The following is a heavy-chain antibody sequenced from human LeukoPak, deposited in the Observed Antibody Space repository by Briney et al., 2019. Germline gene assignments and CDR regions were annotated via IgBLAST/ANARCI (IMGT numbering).Heavy chain of an antibody. J-gene: IGHJ4*02. CDR1: GGSVTSTNW. D-gene: IGHD1-26*01. CDR3: TRESGPYCPFGY. Sequence: PSGTLSLPCGVSGGSVTSTNWWSWVRQPPGQGLEWIGEISLTGRTNYNPSLIGRVIMSLDESRNQLSLTLTSVTAADTAMYYCTRESGPYCPFGYWGQGTLVVVPS. V-gene: IGHV4-4*02. CDR2: ISLTGRT.